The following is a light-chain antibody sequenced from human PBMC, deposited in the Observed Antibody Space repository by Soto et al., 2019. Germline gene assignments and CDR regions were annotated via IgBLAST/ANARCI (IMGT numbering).Light chain of an antibody. CDR3: QSYDSGLVGLI. V-gene: IGLV1-40*01. CDR1: SSNIGAGYD. Sequence: QSVLTQPPSVSGAPGQRVTISCTGSSSNIGAGYDVHWYQQLPGTAPKLLIYGNGNRPSGVPDRFSGSKSGTSASLAITGLQAEDEADYYCQSYDSGLVGLIFGAGTKLTVL. J-gene: IGLJ2*01. CDR2: GNG.